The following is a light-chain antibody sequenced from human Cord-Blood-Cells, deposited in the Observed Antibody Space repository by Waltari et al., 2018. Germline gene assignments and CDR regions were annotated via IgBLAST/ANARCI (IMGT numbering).Light chain of an antibody. J-gene: IGLJ3*02. V-gene: IGLV2-23*01. Sequence: QSALTQPASVSGSPGQSITISCTGTSSDVGSYNLASWYQQNPGKAPKLMIYEGSKRPSGVSNRFSGSKSGNTASLTIAGLQAEDEADYYCCSYAGSSTSRVFGGGTKLTVL. CDR3: CSYAGSSTSRV. CDR1: SSDVGSYNL. CDR2: EGS.